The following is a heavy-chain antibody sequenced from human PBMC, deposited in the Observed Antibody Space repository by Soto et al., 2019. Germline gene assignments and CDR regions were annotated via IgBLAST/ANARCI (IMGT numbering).Heavy chain of an antibody. D-gene: IGHD3-16*01. J-gene: IGHJ4*02. CDR1: EGTFSSYA. Sequence: QVQLVQSGAEVKKPGSSVKVSCKASEGTFSSYAISWVRQAPGQGLEWMGGIIPIFGTANYAQKFQGRVTITADESTSTAYMEVSSLRSEDTAVYYCARYRRGGDCFDYWGQGTLVTVSS. CDR2: IIPIFGTA. CDR3: ARYRRGGDCFDY. V-gene: IGHV1-69*01.